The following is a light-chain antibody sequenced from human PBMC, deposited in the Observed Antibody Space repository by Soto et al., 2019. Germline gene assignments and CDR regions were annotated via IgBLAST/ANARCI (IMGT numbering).Light chain of an antibody. J-gene: IGKJ5*01. CDR3: QQYGNSPIT. CDR2: GTS. CDR1: QSVSSSY. Sequence: EIVMTQPPATLSVSPGERATLSCRASQSVSSSYLAWYQQKPGQAPRLLIYGTSSRATDIPDRFSGSGSGTDFTLTISRLEPEDFAVYYCQQYGNSPITFGQGTRLEIK. V-gene: IGKV3-20*01.